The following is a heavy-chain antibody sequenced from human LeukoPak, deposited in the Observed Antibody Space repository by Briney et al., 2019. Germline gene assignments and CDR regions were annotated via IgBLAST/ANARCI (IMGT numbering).Heavy chain of an antibody. CDR2: INTNTGNP. J-gene: IGHJ4*02. D-gene: IGHD6-13*01. CDR1: GYTFTSYA. CDR3: ASSKAAALRSPGSY. V-gene: IGHV7-4-1*02. Sequence: ASVKVSCKASGYTFTSYAMNWVRQAPGQGLEWMGWINTNTGNPTYAQGFTRRFVFSLDTSVSTAYLQISSLKAEDTAVYYCASSKAAALRSPGSYWGQGTLVTVSS.